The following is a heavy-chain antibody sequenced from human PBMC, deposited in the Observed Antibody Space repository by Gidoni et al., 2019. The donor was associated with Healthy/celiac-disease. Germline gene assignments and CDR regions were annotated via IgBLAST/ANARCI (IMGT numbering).Heavy chain of an antibody. CDR2: INHSGST. D-gene: IGHD1-26*01. CDR1: GGSFSGYY. Sequence: QVQLRQWGAGLLKPSETLSLTCAVYGGSFSGYYWSWIRQPPGKGLEWIGEINHSGSTNYNPSLKSRVTISVDTSKNQFSLKLSSVTAADTAVYYCARAEWELRRDFGYFDLWGRGTLVTVSS. J-gene: IGHJ2*01. V-gene: IGHV4-34*01. CDR3: ARAEWELRRDFGYFDL.